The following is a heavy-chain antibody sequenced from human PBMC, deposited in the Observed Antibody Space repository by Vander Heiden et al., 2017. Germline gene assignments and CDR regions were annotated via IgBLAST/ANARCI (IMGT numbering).Heavy chain of an antibody. V-gene: IGHV3-30-3*01. Sequence: VQLVESGGGVGQPGRSLRLSCAPSGFTFRSYAMHWVRQAPGKGLEWVAVISYDGSKKYYADSVKGRFTISRDNSKNTLYLQMNSLRAEDTAVYYCARDPRVDILTGFFDYWGQGTLVTVSS. CDR3: ARDPRVDILTGFFDY. D-gene: IGHD3-9*01. J-gene: IGHJ4*02. CDR2: ISYDGSKK. CDR1: GFTFRSYA.